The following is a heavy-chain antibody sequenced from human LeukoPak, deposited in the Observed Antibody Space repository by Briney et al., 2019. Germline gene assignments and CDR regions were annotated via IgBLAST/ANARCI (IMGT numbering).Heavy chain of an antibody. J-gene: IGHJ3*02. CDR1: GFTFSTYG. V-gene: IGHV3-30*02. D-gene: IGHD6-13*01. CDR2: IRYDAINK. CDR3: ASGKQLGDPFDI. Sequence: PGGSLRLSCAASGFTFSTYGMHWVRQAPGKGLEWVAFIRYDAINKYYADSVKGRFTISRDNAKNSLYLQMNSLRAEDTAVYYCASGKQLGDPFDIWGQGTMVTVSS.